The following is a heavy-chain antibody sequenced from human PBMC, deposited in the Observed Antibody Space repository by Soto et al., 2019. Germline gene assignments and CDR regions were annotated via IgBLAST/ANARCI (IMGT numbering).Heavy chain of an antibody. Sequence: GGSLSLSWPASGFTSGASHLSGTRQAPGKGLEWLSYISHESSYPDYADSVKGRFTISRDNAKRSLYLQMMSLTAEDTAIYYCVRGCGGCLFDPWGQGTMVTVSS. CDR1: GFTSGASH. J-gene: IGHJ5*02. D-gene: IGHD2-8*02. CDR2: ISHESSYP. CDR3: VRGCGGCLFDP. V-gene: IGHV3-11*06.